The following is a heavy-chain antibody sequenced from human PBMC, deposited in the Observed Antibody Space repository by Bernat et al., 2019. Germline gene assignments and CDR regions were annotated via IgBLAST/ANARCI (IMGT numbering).Heavy chain of an antibody. CDR3: ARLSSGPSLLRFLGWFPRWFDP. V-gene: IGHV4-39*01. CDR1: GGSISSSSYY. CDR2: IYYSGST. D-gene: IGHD3-3*01. J-gene: IGHJ5*02. Sequence: QVQLQESGPGLVKPSETLSLTCTVSGGSISSSSYYWGWIRQPPGKGLEWIGSIYYSGSTYYNPSLKSRVTISVDTSKNQFSLKLSSVTAADTAVYYCARLSSGPSLLRFLGWFPRWFDPWGQGTLVTVSS.